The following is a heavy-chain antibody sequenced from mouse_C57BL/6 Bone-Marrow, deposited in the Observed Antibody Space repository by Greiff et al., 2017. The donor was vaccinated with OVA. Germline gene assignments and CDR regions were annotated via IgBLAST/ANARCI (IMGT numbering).Heavy chain of an antibody. CDR3: ARGGLRRGFAY. D-gene: IGHD2-4*01. J-gene: IGHJ3*01. CDR2: IDPSDSYT. V-gene: IGHV1-59*01. Sequence: QVQLQQPGAELVRPGTSVKLSCKASGYTFTSYWMHWVKQRPGQGLEWIGVIDPSDSYTNYNQKFKGKATLTVDTSSSTAYMQLSSLTSEDSAVYYCARGGLRRGFAYWGRGTLVTVSA. CDR1: GYTFTSYW.